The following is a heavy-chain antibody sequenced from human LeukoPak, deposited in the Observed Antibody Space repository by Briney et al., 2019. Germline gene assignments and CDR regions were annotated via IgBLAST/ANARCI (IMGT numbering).Heavy chain of an antibody. Sequence: PSETLSLTCAVYGGSFSGYYWSWIRQPPGKGLEWIGEINHSGSTNYNPPLKSRVTISVDTSENQFSLKLSSVTAADTAVYYCARGGGSTPYYFDYWGQGTLVTVSS. CDR2: INHSGST. J-gene: IGHJ4*02. D-gene: IGHD2-2*01. CDR3: ARGGGSTPYYFDY. CDR1: GGSFSGYY. V-gene: IGHV4-34*01.